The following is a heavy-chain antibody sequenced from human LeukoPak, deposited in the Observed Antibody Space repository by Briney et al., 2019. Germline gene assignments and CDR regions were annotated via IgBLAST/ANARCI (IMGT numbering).Heavy chain of an antibody. V-gene: IGHV4-59*01. D-gene: IGHD4-17*01. CDR2: IYYSGST. J-gene: IGHJ4*02. CDR3: ARVNRHRNDYGDPGNLDY. CDR1: GGSISSYY. Sequence: SETLSLTCTVSGGSISSYYWSWIRQPPGKGLEWIGYIYYSGSTNYNPSLKSRVTISVDTSKNQFSLKLSSVTAADTAVYYCARVNRHRNDYGDPGNLDYWGQGTLVTVSS.